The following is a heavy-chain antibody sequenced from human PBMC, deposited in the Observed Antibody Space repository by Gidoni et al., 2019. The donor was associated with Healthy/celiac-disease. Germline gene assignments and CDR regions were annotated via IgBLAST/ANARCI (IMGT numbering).Heavy chain of an antibody. CDR3: ARDRKVFFPSEYYYYYYMDV. D-gene: IGHD3-3*01. Sequence: QVQLQQWGAGLLKPSETLSLTCAVYGGSFSGYYWSWIRQPPGKGLEWIGEINHSGSTNYNPSLKSRVTISVDTSKNQFSLKLSSVTAADTAVYYCARDRKVFFPSEYYYYYYMDVWGKGTTVTVSS. CDR2: INHSGST. CDR1: GGSFSGYY. V-gene: IGHV4-34*01. J-gene: IGHJ6*03.